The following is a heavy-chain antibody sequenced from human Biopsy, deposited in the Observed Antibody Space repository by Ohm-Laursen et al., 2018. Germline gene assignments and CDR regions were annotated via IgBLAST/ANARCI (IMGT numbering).Heavy chain of an antibody. V-gene: IGHV3-23*01. J-gene: IGHJ3*02. Sequence: SLRLSCAASGFTYTNYAMSWVRQAPGKGLEWVSAITTSGETTYYTDPVKGRFTISRDNSKNTLYLQMTSLGADDTAIYYCAKFTGYTFPWDAFDMWGQGQWSPSLQ. D-gene: IGHD1-1*01. CDR2: ITTSGETT. CDR3: AKFTGYTFPWDAFDM. CDR1: GFTYTNYA.